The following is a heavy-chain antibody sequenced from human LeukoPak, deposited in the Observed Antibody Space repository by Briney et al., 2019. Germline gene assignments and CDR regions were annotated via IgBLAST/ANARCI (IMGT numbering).Heavy chain of an antibody. D-gene: IGHD2/OR15-2a*01. V-gene: IGHV4-39*07. CDR1: GGSISSSSYY. CDR2: IYYSGST. Sequence: SETLSLTCTVSGGSISSSSYYWGWIRQPPGKGLEWIGSIYYSGSTYYNPSLKSRVTISVDTSKNQFSLKLSSVTAADTAVYYCARGFTLFDPWGQGTLVTVSS. CDR3: ARGFTLFDP. J-gene: IGHJ5*02.